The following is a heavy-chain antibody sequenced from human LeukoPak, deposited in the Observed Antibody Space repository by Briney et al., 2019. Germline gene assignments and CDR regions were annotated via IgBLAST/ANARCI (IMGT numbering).Heavy chain of an antibody. CDR3: ASIYRGGDCYSVDAFDI. V-gene: IGHV3-30-3*01. D-gene: IGHD2-21*02. Sequence: PGRSLRLSCAASGFTFSSYAMHWVRQAPGKGLEWVAVISYDGSNKYYADSVKGRFTISRDNSKNTLYLQMNSLRAEDTAVYYCASIYRGGDCYSVDAFDIWGQGTMVTVSS. CDR2: ISYDGSNK. CDR1: GFTFSSYA. J-gene: IGHJ3*02.